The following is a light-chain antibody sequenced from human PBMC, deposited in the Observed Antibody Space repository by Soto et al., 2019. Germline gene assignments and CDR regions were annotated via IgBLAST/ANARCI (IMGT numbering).Light chain of an antibody. V-gene: IGKV3-11*01. Sequence: EIVLTQSPATLSLSPGERATLSCRAGQNIGTSLVWSQQKPGQSPWLLIYDASHRATGVPARFSGSGSGTDFTLTISSLQPEDFATYFCQQSYSTPLWTFGQGTKVDIK. J-gene: IGKJ1*01. CDR2: DAS. CDR3: QQSYSTPLWT. CDR1: QNIGTS.